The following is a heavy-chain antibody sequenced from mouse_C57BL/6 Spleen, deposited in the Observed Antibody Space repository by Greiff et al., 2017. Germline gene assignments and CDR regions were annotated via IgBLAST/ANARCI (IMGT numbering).Heavy chain of an antibody. D-gene: IGHD2-1*01. CDR1: GYAFSSYW. V-gene: IGHV1-80*01. Sequence: VKLMESGAELVKPGASVKISCKASGYAFSSYWMNWVKQRPGKGLEWIGQIYPGDGDTNYNGKFKGKATLTADKSSSTAYMQLSSLTSEDSAVYFCARGRIPTTYFDYWGQGTTLTVSS. J-gene: IGHJ2*01. CDR3: ARGRIPTTYFDY. CDR2: IYPGDGDT.